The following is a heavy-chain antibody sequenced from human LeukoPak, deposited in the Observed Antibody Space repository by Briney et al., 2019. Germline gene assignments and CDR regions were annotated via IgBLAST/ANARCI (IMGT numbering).Heavy chain of an antibody. J-gene: IGHJ4*02. CDR2: IIPIFGTA. Sequence: SVKVSCKASGGTFISYAISWVRQAPGQGLEWMGGIIPIFGTANYAQKFQGRVTITADESTSTAYMELRSLRSDDTAVYYCARESPDSSGYYYEDYWGQGTLVTVSS. V-gene: IGHV1-69*13. D-gene: IGHD3-22*01. CDR1: GGTFISYA. CDR3: ARESPDSSGYYYEDY.